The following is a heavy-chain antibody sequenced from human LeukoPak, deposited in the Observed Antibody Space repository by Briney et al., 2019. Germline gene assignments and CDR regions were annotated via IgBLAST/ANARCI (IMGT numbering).Heavy chain of an antibody. J-gene: IGHJ4*02. CDR3: ARDRVMVRGVLDY. V-gene: IGHV3-21*01. CDR1: GFTFSTYW. D-gene: IGHD3-10*01. Sequence: GGSLRLSCAASGFTFSTYWMSWVRQAPGQGLEWVSSISSSSSYIYYADSVKGRFTISRDNAKNSLYLQMNSLRAEDTAVYYCARDRVMVRGVLDYWGQGTLVTVSS. CDR2: ISSSSSYI.